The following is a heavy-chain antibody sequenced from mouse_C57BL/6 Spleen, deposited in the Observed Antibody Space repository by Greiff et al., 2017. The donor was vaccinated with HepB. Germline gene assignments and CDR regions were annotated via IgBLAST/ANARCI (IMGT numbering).Heavy chain of an antibody. CDR3: AFLDGYYVYYAMDY. D-gene: IGHD2-3*01. CDR2: IWSGGST. Sequence: QVQLQQSGPGLVQPSQSLSITCTVSGFSLTSYGVHWVRQSPGKGLEWLGVIWSGGSTDYNAAFISRLSISKDNSKSKVFFKMNSLQADDTAIYYCAFLDGYYVYYAMDYWGQGPSVTVSS. V-gene: IGHV2-2*01. J-gene: IGHJ4*01. CDR1: GFSLTSYG.